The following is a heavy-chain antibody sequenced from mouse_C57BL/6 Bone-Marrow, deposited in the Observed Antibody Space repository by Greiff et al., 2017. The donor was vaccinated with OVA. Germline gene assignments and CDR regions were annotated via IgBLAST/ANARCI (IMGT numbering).Heavy chain of an antibody. CDR3: AREANWEYYFDY. Sequence: EVKVVESGGGLVKPGGSLKLSCAASGFTFSSYAMSWVRQTPEKRLEWVATISDGGSYTYYPDNVKGRFTISRDNAKNNLYLQMSHLKSEDTAMYYGAREANWEYYFDYWGQGTTLTVSS. V-gene: IGHV5-4*01. CDR2: ISDGGSYT. J-gene: IGHJ2*01. D-gene: IGHD4-1*01. CDR1: GFTFSSYA.